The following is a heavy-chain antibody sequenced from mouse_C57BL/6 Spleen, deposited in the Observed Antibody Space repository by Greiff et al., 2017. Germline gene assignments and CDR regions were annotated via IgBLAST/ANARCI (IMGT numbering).Heavy chain of an antibody. J-gene: IGHJ2*01. V-gene: IGHV1-54*01. CDR3: ARGAYSFDY. CDR1: GYAFTNYL. Sequence: VQLQESGAELVRPGTSVKVSCKASGYAFTNYLIEWVKQRPGQGLEWIGVINPGSGGTNYNEKFKGKATLTADKSSSTAYMQLSSLTSEDSAVYFCARGAYSFDYRGQGTTLTVSS. CDR2: INPGSGGT.